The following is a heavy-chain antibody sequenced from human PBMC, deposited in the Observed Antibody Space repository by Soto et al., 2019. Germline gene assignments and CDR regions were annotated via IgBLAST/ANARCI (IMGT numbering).Heavy chain of an antibody. CDR3: ARGPAPAT. V-gene: IGHV4-61*01. CDR2: IYSLGSS. J-gene: IGHJ1*01. Sequence: LSLTCAVSGDAVSRSQYYWTWLRQPPGKGLEWIGYIYSLGSSDYNPSLKSRVTISLGPSKNQFSLHLTSVTAADTAVYYCARGPAPATWGHGTLVTVSP. D-gene: IGHD6-25*01. CDR1: GDAVSRSQYY.